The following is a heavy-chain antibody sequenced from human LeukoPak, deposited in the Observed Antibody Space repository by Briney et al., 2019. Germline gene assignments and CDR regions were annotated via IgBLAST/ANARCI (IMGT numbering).Heavy chain of an antibody. CDR2: IKEDGGEK. D-gene: IGHD3-10*01. J-gene: IGHJ4*02. Sequence: GGSLRLSCAASEFPFSDYWMTWVRQAPGKGLEWVANIKEDGGEKNYVDSVKGRFTISRDNAKNSLYLQMNSLRAEDSAMYYCARGGSEGDHWGQGTLVTVSS. V-gene: IGHV3-7*01. CDR3: ARGGSEGDH. CDR1: EFPFSDYW.